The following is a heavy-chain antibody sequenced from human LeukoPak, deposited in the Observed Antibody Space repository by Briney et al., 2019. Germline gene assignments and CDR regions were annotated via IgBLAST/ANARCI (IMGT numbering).Heavy chain of an antibody. CDR1: GGSISSSSYY. D-gene: IGHD4-23*01. J-gene: IGHJ5*02. CDR3: ARAVRMVTPHPFDP. Sequence: NPSETLSLTCTVSGGSISSSSYYWGWIRQPPGKGLEWIGSIYYSGSTYYNPSLKSRVTISVDTSKNQFSLKLSSVTAADTAVYYCARAVRMVTPHPFDPWGQGTLVTVSS. CDR2: IYYSGST. V-gene: IGHV4-39*07.